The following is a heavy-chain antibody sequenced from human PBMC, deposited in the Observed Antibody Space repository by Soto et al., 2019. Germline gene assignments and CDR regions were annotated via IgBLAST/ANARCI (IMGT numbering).Heavy chain of an antibody. J-gene: IGHJ5*01. D-gene: IGHD3-10*01. CDR2: ISGNNGAT. V-gene: IGHV1-18*04. Sequence: ASVKVSCKASGYTFAHYGISWVRQAAGQGLEWMGWISGNNGATNYAPKMQGRVTMTIDTSTDTAYMDLRRLTSDDTAVYSCARDLNYFRVLGNSFDSWGQGTLGTVSS. CDR3: ARDLNYFRVLGNSFDS. CDR1: GYTFAHYG.